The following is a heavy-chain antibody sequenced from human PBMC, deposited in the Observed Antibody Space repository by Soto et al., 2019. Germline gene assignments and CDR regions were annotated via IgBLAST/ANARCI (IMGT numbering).Heavy chain of an antibody. CDR3: VRGGYDRRGLLGD. Sequence: QMQLQESGPGLVKPSQTLSLTCTVSGGSISSGDYYWSWIRQPPGKGLEWIGYIYYSGSTYYNPSLKSRVTISVDTSKNQFSLKLSSMTAADTAVYYCVRGGYDRRGLLGDWGQGTLVTVSS. D-gene: IGHD5-12*01. J-gene: IGHJ4*02. CDR1: GGSISSGDYY. CDR2: IYYSGST. V-gene: IGHV4-30-4*01.